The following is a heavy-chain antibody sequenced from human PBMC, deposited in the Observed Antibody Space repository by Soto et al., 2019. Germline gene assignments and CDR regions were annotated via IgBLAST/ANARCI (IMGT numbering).Heavy chain of an antibody. CDR1: GGSISSYY. D-gene: IGHD3-10*01. J-gene: IGHJ5*02. V-gene: IGHV4-59*08. CDR3: ARHVPMVRGHHWFDP. Sequence: SETLSLTCTASGGSISSYYWSWIRQPPGKGLEWIGYIYYSGSTNYNPSLKSRVTISVDTSKNQFSLKLSSVTAADTAVYYCARHVPMVRGHHWFDPWGQGTLVTVSS. CDR2: IYYSGST.